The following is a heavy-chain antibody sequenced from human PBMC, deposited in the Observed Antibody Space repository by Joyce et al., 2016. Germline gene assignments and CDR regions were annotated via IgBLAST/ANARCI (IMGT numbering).Heavy chain of an antibody. J-gene: IGHJ4*02. CDR1: GLTLSNYG. D-gene: IGHD6-25*01. Sequence: QVQLVESGGGVVQPGRSLRLSCAASGLTLSNYGVHWVRQAPGKGVGGGAVISYDGSYKYYADSVKGRFTISRDNSKNTVFLEMNSLRTEDTAVYYCAKILTATYSSGWFLDYWGQGTLVTVSS. V-gene: IGHV3-30*18. CDR3: AKILTATYSSGWFLDY. CDR2: ISYDGSYK.